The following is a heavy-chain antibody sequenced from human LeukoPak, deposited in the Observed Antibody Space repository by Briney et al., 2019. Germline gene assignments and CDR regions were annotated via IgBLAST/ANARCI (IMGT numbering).Heavy chain of an antibody. CDR2: INHSGST. Sequence: SETLSLTCAVYGGSFTGYYWSWIRQPSGKGLEWIGEINHSGSTNYNPSLKSRVTISVDTSKNQFSLKLSSVTAAHTAVYYCARGKTIFGVVIGYYYGMDVWGQGTTFTVSS. V-gene: IGHV4-34*01. CDR1: GGSFTGYY. J-gene: IGHJ6*02. D-gene: IGHD3-3*01. CDR3: ARGKTIFGVVIGYYYGMDV.